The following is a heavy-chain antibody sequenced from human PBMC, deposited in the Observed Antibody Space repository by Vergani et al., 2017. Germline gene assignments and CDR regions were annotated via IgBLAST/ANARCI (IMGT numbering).Heavy chain of an antibody. Sequence: EVQLVESGGGLVKPGGSLRLSCAASGFTFSSYSMNWVRQAPGKGLEWVSSISSSRSYIYYADSVKGRFTISRDNAKNSLYLQMNSLRAEDTAVYYCAGDAMVRAPRYYGMDVWGEGTTVTVYS. V-gene: IGHV3-21*01. CDR2: ISSSRSYI. D-gene: IGHD3-10*01. CDR3: AGDAMVRAPRYYGMDV. CDR1: GFTFSSYS. J-gene: IGHJ6*04.